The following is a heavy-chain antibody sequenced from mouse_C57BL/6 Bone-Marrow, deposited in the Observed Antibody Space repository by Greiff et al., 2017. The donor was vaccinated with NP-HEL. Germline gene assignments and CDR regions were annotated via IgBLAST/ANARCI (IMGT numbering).Heavy chain of an antibody. V-gene: IGHV1-62-2*01. CDR1: GYTFTEYT. CDR2: FYPGRGSI. D-gene: IGHD1-1*01. Sequence: QVQLKESGAELVKPGASVKLSCKASGYTFTEYTIHWVKQRSGQGLEWIGWFYPGRGSIQYTEKFKDKATLTADKSSSTVYMDLSRLTSEDSAVYFCARHGDYFGSSYGYFDVWGTGTTVTVSS. J-gene: IGHJ1*03. CDR3: ARHGDYFGSSYGYFDV.